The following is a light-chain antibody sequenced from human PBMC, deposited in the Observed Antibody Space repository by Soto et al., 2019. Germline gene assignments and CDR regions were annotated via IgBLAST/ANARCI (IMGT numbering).Light chain of an antibody. J-gene: IGLJ2*01. Sequence: QSALTQAASVSGSPGQSITISCTGTSSDIGAYHCVSWYQQRPGKAPKVLIYAVNNRPSGISDRFSGSKSGNTASLTISGLQAEDEAVYYCNSYTNSDTVIFGGGTKLTVL. V-gene: IGLV2-14*01. CDR1: SSDIGAYHC. CDR2: AVN. CDR3: NSYTNSDTVI.